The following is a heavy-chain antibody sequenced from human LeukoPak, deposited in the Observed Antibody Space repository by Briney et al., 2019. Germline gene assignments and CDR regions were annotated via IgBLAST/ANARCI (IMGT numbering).Heavy chain of an antibody. J-gene: IGHJ5*02. CDR2: MYYSGST. V-gene: IGHV4-30-4*01. CDR3: ARPYYYDSRIDP. CDR1: GGSISSGAYY. D-gene: IGHD3-22*01. Sequence: SQTLSLTCTFSGGSISSGAYYWSWIRQPPGKGLEWIAYMYYSGSTYYNPSLKRRVTMSADTSKNQLSLKLSSVTAADTAVYYCARPYYYDSRIDPWGQGILVTVSS.